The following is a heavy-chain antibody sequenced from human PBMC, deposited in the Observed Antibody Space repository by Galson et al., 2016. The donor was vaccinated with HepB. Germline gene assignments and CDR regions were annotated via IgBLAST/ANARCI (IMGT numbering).Heavy chain of an antibody. CDR2: MNSGATSI. CDR1: GFTFRDFS. J-gene: IGHJ3*01. CDR3: ARRVEGAFDF. Sequence: SLRLSCAASGFTFRDFSMGWVRQAPGKGLECVAAMNSGATSIYHANSVRGRFSVSRDDSKSTLNLQMDSLRVEDTAIYYCARRVEGAFDFWGQGTMVTVSP. V-gene: IGHV3-23*01. D-gene: IGHD5-24*01.